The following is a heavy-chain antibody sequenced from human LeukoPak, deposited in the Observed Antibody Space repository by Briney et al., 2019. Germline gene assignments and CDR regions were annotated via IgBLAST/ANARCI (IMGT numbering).Heavy chain of an antibody. CDR1: GGSLSGYY. Sequence: SETLSPTCAVYGGSLSGYYLTWIRRPPGKGLEWIGEIHPSGSTNYNPSFGSRLSISADTSKNQFFLKLNSVTAADTAVYYCSRGEDASKVGNYWGQGTLVTVSS. CDR2: IHPSGST. D-gene: IGHD7-27*01. J-gene: IGHJ4*02. V-gene: IGHV4-34*01. CDR3: SRGEDASKVGNY.